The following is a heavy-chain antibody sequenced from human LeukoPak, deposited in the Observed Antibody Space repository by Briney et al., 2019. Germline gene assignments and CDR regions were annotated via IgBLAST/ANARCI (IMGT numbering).Heavy chain of an antibody. J-gene: IGHJ4*02. CDR2: IYYSGST. CDR3: AREGNGLDY. V-gene: IGHV4-30-4*08. CDR1: GGSISSGDYY. Sequence: ASQTLSLTCTVSGGSISSGDYYWSWIRQPPGKGLEWIGYIYYSGSTYYNPSLTYNPSLKSRVTISVDTSKNQFSLKLSSVTAADTAVYYCAREGNGLDYWGQGALVTVSS.